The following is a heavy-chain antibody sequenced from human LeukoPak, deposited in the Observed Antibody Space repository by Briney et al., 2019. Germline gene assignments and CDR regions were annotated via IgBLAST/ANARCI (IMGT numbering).Heavy chain of an antibody. D-gene: IGHD3-3*01. CDR2: IKEDGSKK. CDR3: ARELIGGAVALDY. CDR1: GFTFSHFA. J-gene: IGHJ4*02. Sequence: GGSLRLSCAASGFTFSHFAMTWIRQAPGKGLEWVANIKEDGSKKYYVDSVKGRFTISRDNAKNSLFLHMNSLRAEDTAVYYCARELIGGAVALDYWGQGTLVTVSS. V-gene: IGHV3-7*01.